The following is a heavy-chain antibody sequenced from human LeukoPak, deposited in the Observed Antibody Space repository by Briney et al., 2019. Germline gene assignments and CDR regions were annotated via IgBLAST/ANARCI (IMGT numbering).Heavy chain of an antibody. V-gene: IGHV4-34*01. J-gene: IGHJ2*01. Sequence: KPSETLSLTCAVYGASFSGYYWSWIRQPPGKGLEWIGEINNSGSTNYNPSLRSRVTTSVDRSKNQFSLKLSSVTAADTAVYFCASCAKDIVVVPAASTHWYFDLWGRGTLVTVSS. CDR3: ASCAKDIVVVPAASTHWYFDL. D-gene: IGHD2-2*01. CDR2: INNSGST. CDR1: GASFSGYY.